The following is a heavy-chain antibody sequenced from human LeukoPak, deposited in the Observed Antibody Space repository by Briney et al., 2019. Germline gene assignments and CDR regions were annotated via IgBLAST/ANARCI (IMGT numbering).Heavy chain of an antibody. D-gene: IGHD3-22*01. CDR3: AKDRGWRITMIAV. CDR1: GFTFSSYG. J-gene: IGHJ4*02. CDR2: ISYDGSNK. Sequence: GGSLRLSCAASGFTFSSYGMHWVRQAPGKGLEWVAVISYDGSNKYYADSVKGRFTISRDNSKNTLYPQMNSLRAEDTAVYYCAKDRGWRITMIAVWGQGTLVTVSS. V-gene: IGHV3-30*18.